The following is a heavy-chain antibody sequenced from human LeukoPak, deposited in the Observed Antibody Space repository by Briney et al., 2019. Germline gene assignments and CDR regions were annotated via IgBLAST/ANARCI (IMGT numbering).Heavy chain of an antibody. Sequence: ASVQVSCKASGLTITGYYIHWVRQAPGQGLEWMGWIYPCSGDTKYAQNFQGRVTMTRDTSISTAYMELSSLKSDDTAVYYCARDKNSGPSLDIWGQGTMVTVSS. CDR1: GLTITGYY. CDR2: IYPCSGDT. V-gene: IGHV1-2*02. J-gene: IGHJ3*02. D-gene: IGHD6-6*01. CDR3: ARDKNSGPSLDI.